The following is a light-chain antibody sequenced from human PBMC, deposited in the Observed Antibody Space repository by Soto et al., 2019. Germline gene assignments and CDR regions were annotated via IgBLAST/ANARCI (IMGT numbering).Light chain of an antibody. CDR3: QHYDNWPPRT. V-gene: IGKV3-15*01. Sequence: EIVMTQSPATLSVSPGERATLSCRASQSISTNLAWYQQRPGQAPRLLIYGASTRATGISVRFSGSGSGTEFTLTISSLQSEDFAVYYCQHYDNWPPRTFGQGTK. CDR2: GAS. J-gene: IGKJ1*01. CDR1: QSISTN.